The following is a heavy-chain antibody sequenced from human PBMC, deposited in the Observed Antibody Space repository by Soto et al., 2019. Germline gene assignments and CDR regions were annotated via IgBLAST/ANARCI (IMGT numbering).Heavy chain of an antibody. CDR2: ISGSGGGT. Sequence: GGSLRLSCAASGFTFGNYAMTWVRQAPGKGLECVSRISGSGGGTYYADSVKGRFTISRDNSENTLYLHLNSLGSDDTAVCYCARGGENFDYWGQGALVTVSS. J-gene: IGHJ4*02. CDR1: GFTFGNYA. D-gene: IGHD3-16*01. CDR3: ARGGENFDY. V-gene: IGHV3-23*01.